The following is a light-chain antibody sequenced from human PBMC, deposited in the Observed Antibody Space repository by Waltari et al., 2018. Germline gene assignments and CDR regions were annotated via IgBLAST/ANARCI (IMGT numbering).Light chain of an antibody. CDR2: AAS. V-gene: IGKV1-27*01. J-gene: IGKJ1*01. CDR3: QKYNSAPRT. CDR1: QGISNY. Sequence: DIQMTQSPSSLSASVGDRVPITFRASQGISNYLAWYTQKPGKVPNLLIYAASTLQSGFPSRFSGSGSGTDFTLTSSSLQPEDVATYYCQKYNSAPRTFGQGTKVEIK.